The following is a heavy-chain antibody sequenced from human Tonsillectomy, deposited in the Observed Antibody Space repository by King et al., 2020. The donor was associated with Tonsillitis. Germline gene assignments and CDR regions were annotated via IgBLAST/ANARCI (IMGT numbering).Heavy chain of an antibody. V-gene: IGHV4-4*01. J-gene: IGHJ6*02. CDR1: GDSIRTSNW. CDR3: ARGYYGSGNGLDV. Sequence: QLQESGPGLVKPPGTLSLTCAVSGDSIRTSNWWSWVRQPPGKGLEWIGEIYHSGSTNFNPSLKSRVTISVDKSKNQFSLKLSSVTAADTAVYWCARGYYGSGNGLDVWGQGTTVTVSS. D-gene: IGHD3-10*01. CDR2: IYHSGST.